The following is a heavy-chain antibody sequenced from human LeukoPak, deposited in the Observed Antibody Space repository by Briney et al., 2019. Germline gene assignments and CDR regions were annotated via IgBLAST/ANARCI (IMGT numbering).Heavy chain of an antibody. CDR3: ASSVVDDAFDI. CDR2: INSDESSS. V-gene: IGHV3-74*03. D-gene: IGHD2-15*01. J-gene: IGHJ3*02. CDR1: GFTFSGFW. Sequence: GGSLRLSCAASGFTFSGFWMHWVRQAPGKGLEWVSRINSDESSSSYADTVKGRFTISRDNSKNTLYLQMNSLRAEDTAVYYCASSVVDDAFDIWGQGTMVTVSS.